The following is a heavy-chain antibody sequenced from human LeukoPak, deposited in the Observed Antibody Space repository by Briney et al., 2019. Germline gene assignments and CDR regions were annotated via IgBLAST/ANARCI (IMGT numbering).Heavy chain of an antibody. V-gene: IGHV3-23*01. CDR1: GFTFSSHA. CDR3: AKTPEWEPHFDY. D-gene: IGHD1-26*01. J-gene: IGHJ4*02. CDR2: ISGSGGST. Sequence: GGSLRLSCAASGFTFSSHAMNWVRQAPGKGLEWVSAISGSGGSTYYADSVKGRFTISRDNSKNTLYLQMNSLRAEDTAVYYCAKTPEWEPHFDYWGQGTLVTVSS.